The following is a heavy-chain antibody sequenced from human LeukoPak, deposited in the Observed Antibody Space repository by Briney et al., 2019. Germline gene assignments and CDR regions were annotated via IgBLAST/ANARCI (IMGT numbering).Heavy chain of an antibody. J-gene: IGHJ5*02. D-gene: IGHD3-22*01. CDR1: GFTFSGYE. Sequence: GGSLRLSCTASGFTFSGYEMNWVRQAPGKGLEWVSYISSSGNSIYYADSVKGRFTISRDNAKNSLYLQMNSLRAEDTAVYYCAKDLMHYDSSGYADHWGQGILVTVSS. V-gene: IGHV3-48*03. CDR2: ISSSGNSI. CDR3: AKDLMHYDSSGYADH.